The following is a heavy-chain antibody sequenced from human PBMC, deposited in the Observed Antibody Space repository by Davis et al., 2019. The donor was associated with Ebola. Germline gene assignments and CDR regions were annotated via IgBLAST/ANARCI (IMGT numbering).Heavy chain of an antibody. Sequence: AASVKVSCKTSGYTFTSRHIHWVRQAPGQGLEWMGMINCSGGSTTSAEKFKDRLTMTRDTTRSSVYLELTGLRFDDTAVYFCARDLLLVYGSTGSDYWGQGTLVTVSS. V-gene: IGHV1-46*01. CDR2: INCSGGST. D-gene: IGHD3-10*01. CDR1: GYTFTSRH. CDR3: ARDLLLVYGSTGSDY. J-gene: IGHJ4*02.